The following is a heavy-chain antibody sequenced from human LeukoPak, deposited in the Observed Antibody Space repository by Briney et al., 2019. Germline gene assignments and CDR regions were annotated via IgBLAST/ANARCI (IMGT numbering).Heavy chain of an antibody. J-gene: IGHJ6*03. CDR1: GFTFSSYA. CDR2: VSGSGAHT. V-gene: IGHV3-23*01. CDR3: AKDGGTYPYFLDV. Sequence: GGSLRLSCAASGFTFSSYAMTCARQAPGKGLQWVSAVSGSGAHTYYADSVKGRFTISRDNSRDTLYLQMNSLRAEDTAIYICAKDGGTYPYFLDVWGKGTTVIVSS. D-gene: IGHD1-26*01.